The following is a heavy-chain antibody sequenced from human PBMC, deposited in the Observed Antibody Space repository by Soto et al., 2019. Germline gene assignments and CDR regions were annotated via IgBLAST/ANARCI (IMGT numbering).Heavy chain of an antibody. V-gene: IGHV3-33*01. Sequence: QVQLVESGGGVVQPGRSLRLSCAASGFTFSSYGMHWVRQAPGKGLEWVADIWYDGSNKYYADSVKGRFTISRDNSKNTLYLQMNSLRAEDTAVYYCARERKRWELPDYWGQGTLVTVSS. CDR3: ARERKRWELPDY. D-gene: IGHD1-26*01. CDR1: GFTFSSYG. CDR2: IWYDGSNK. J-gene: IGHJ4*02.